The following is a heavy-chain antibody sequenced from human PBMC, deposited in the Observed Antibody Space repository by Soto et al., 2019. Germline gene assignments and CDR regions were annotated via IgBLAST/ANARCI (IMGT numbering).Heavy chain of an antibody. CDR2: FDPEDGET. D-gene: IGHD6-6*01. Sequence: ASVKVSCKVSGYTLTELSMHWVRQAPGKGLEWMGGFDPEDGETIYAQKFQGRVTMTEDTSTDTAYMELSSLRSEDTAVYYCAADPLQLVHLFFDYWGQGTLVTVSS. CDR3: AADPLQLVHLFFDY. J-gene: IGHJ4*02. V-gene: IGHV1-24*01. CDR1: GYTLTELS.